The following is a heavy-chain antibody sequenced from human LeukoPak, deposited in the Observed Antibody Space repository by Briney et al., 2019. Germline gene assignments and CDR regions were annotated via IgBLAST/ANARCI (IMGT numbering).Heavy chain of an antibody. D-gene: IGHD2-2*01. CDR3: ARARYANAWYAFDI. V-gene: IGHV4-59*02. Sequence: PSETLSLTCTVSGGSVSSYYWSWIRRPPGRGLEWIPYLSHSGSSDSNPSLTSRVTTLVDTSKNQFSLKLTSVTAADTAVYYCARARYANAWYAFDIWGHGTMVTVSS. CDR1: GGSVSSYY. J-gene: IGHJ3*02. CDR2: LSHSGSS.